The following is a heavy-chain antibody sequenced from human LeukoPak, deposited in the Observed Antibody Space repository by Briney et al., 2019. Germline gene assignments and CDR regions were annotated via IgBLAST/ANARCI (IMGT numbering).Heavy chain of an antibody. V-gene: IGHV3-30*04. CDR3: AKDKSGYDYSAYFDY. Sequence: GGSLRLSCAASGFTFSTSAMHWVRQAPGKGLEWVAVISYDENNKYYADSVKGRFTISRDNSKNTLYLQMNSLRAEDTAVYYCAKDKSGYDYSAYFDYWGQGTLVTVSS. CDR1: GFTFSTSA. CDR2: ISYDENNK. J-gene: IGHJ4*02. D-gene: IGHD5-12*01.